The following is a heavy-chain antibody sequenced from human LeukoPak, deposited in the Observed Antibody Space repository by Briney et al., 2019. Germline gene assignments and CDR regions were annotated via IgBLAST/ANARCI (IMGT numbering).Heavy chain of an antibody. J-gene: IGHJ4*02. Sequence: GGSLRLSCAASGFTFSNYWMLWVRQAPGKGLESVSRINTDGTVTTYAASVKGRFTVSRDNADNTMFLQMNSVIGEDTAVYYCATKQWLAPPPDSWGQGTSVTVSS. CDR1: GFTFSNYW. V-gene: IGHV3-74*01. CDR2: INTDGTVT. CDR3: ATKQWLAPPPDS. D-gene: IGHD6-19*01.